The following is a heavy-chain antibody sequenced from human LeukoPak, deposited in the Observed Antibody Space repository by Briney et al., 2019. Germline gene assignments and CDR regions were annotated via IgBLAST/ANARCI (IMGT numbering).Heavy chain of an antibody. J-gene: IGHJ4*02. CDR3: ARGGSFISDRVYYFDY. V-gene: IGHV1-24*01. CDR1: GYTLTELS. D-gene: IGHD3-10*01. CDR2: FDPEDGET. Sequence: ASVKVSCKVSGYTLTELSMHWVRQAPGKGLEWMGGFDPEDGETIYAQKFQGRVTMTEDTSTDTAYMELSSLRSEDTAVYYCARGGSFISDRVYYFDYWGQGTLVTVSS.